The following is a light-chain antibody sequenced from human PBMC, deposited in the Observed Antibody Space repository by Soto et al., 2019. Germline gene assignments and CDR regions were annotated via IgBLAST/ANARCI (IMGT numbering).Light chain of an antibody. CDR2: AAS. Sequence: DIQMTQSPSSLSASVGDRVTITCRASQGISNYLAWYQQKPGKVHKLLIYAASTLQSGVPSRFSGSGSGTDFTLTISSLQPEDVANYYGQKYNSAPWTFGQGTKVEIK. CDR1: QGISNY. J-gene: IGKJ1*01. CDR3: QKYNSAPWT. V-gene: IGKV1-27*01.